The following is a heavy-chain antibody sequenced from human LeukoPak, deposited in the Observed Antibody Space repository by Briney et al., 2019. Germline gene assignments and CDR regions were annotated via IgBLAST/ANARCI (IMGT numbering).Heavy chain of an antibody. CDR1: GYMFSSNG. J-gene: IGHJ5*02. CDR2: INPSGGST. V-gene: IGHV1-46*01. Sequence: GASVKVSCKTSGYMFSSNGITWVRQAPGQGLEWIGIINPSGGSTSYAQKFQGRVTMTRDTSTSTVYMELSRLRSEDTDVYYCARGAPYSSSWYQWFDPWGQGTLVTVSS. D-gene: IGHD6-13*01. CDR3: ARGAPYSSSWYQWFDP.